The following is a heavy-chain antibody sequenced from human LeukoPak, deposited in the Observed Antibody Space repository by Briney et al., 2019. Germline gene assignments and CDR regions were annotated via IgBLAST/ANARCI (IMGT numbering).Heavy chain of an antibody. J-gene: IGHJ4*02. D-gene: IGHD4-17*01. V-gene: IGHV5-10-1*01. CDR1: GYSLTSYW. CDR3: ALGFYGDYVVFDY. CDR2: IDPSDSYT. Sequence: GESLKISCKGSGYSLTSYWISWVRQMPGKGLEWMGRIDPSDSYTNYSPSFQGHVTISADKSISTAYLQWSSLKASDTAMYYCALGFYGDYVVFDYWGQGTLVTVSS.